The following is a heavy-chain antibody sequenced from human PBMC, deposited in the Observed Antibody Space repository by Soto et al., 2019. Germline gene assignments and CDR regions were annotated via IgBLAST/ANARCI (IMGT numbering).Heavy chain of an antibody. CDR2: INPNSGGT. CDR3: ARTPILLWFGGEDFDY. D-gene: IGHD3-10*01. V-gene: IGHV1-2*02. Sequence: QVQLVQSGAEVKKPGASVKVSCKASGYTFTGYYMHWVRQAPGQGLEWMGWINPNSGGTNYAQKFQGRVTMTRDTSISTAYMELSRLRSDDTAVYYCARTPILLWFGGEDFDYWGQGTLVTVSS. J-gene: IGHJ4*02. CDR1: GYTFTGYY.